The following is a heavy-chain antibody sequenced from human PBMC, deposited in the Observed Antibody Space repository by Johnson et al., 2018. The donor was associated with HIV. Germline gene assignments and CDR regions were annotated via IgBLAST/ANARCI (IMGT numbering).Heavy chain of an antibody. V-gene: IGHV3-30*03. Sequence: QEKLVESGGGVVQPGRSLRLSCGASGFTFSSYGMHWVRQAPGKGLEWVAVISYYGSNKYYADSAKGRFTISRDNSKNTLYLQMSSLTAEDTAEYYCVRDQGSGWPTNAFDIWGRGTRVTVSS. D-gene: IGHD6-19*01. CDR2: ISYYGSNK. CDR1: GFTFSSYG. J-gene: IGHJ3*02. CDR3: VRDQGSGWPTNAFDI.